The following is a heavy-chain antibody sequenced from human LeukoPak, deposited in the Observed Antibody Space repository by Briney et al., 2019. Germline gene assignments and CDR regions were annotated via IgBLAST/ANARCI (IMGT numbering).Heavy chain of an antibody. CDR1: GFTFSSYS. Sequence: GGSLRLSCAAFGFTFSSYSMNWVRQAPGKGLEWVSSISSSSSYIYYADSVKGRFTISRDNAKNSLYLQMNSLRAEDTAVYYCARGAGYYPTNAFDIWGQGTMVTVSS. CDR2: ISSSSSYI. J-gene: IGHJ3*02. CDR3: ARGAGYYPTNAFDI. D-gene: IGHD3-22*01. V-gene: IGHV3-21*01.